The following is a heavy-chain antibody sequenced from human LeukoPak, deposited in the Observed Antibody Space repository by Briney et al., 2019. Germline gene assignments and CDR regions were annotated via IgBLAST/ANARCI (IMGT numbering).Heavy chain of an antibody. CDR2: IKEDGTVK. D-gene: IGHD6-6*01. Sequence: PGGSLRLSCVVSGFNFNTYWMSWVRQAPGKGLERVANIKEDGTVKYYLDSVRGRFTISRDNSKNTLYLQMNSLRAEDTAVYYCAKSGGLRSSIAARLPFDYWGQGTLVTVSS. CDR1: GFNFNTYW. J-gene: IGHJ4*02. CDR3: AKSGGLRSSIAARLPFDY. V-gene: IGHV3-7*01.